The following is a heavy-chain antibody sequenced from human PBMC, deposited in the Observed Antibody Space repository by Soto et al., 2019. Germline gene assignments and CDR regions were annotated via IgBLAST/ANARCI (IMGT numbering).Heavy chain of an antibody. J-gene: IGHJ5*02. CDR1: GGSISSYY. Sequence: PSETLSLTCTVSGGSISSYYWSWIRQPPGKGLEWIGYIYYSGSTNYNPSLKSRVTISVDTSKNQFSLKLSSVTAADTAVYYCARASRGYDILTGYYKPNWFDPWGQGTLVTVSS. D-gene: IGHD3-9*01. CDR3: ARASRGYDILTGYYKPNWFDP. CDR2: IYYSGST. V-gene: IGHV4-59*01.